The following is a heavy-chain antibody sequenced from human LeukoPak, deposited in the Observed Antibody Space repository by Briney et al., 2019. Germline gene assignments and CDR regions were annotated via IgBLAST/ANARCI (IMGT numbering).Heavy chain of an antibody. CDR1: GYTFTSYY. V-gene: IGHV1-46*01. CDR3: ARDLTQNYYDSSGYRY. J-gene: IGHJ4*02. CDR2: INPSGGST. D-gene: IGHD3-22*01. Sequence: ASVKVSCKAPGYTFTSYYMHWVRQAPGQGLEWMGIINPSGGSTSYAQKFQGRVTMTRDMSTSTVYMELSSLRSEDTAVYYCARDLTQNYYDSSGYRYWGQGTLVTVSS.